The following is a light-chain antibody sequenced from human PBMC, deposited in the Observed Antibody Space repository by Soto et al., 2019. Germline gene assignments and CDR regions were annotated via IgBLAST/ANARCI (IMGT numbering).Light chain of an antibody. CDR3: QQYHNWPPQYT. CDR1: QTVASN. V-gene: IGKV3-15*01. Sequence: EIVMTQSPASLSVSPGDGATVSCRASQTVASNLAWYQQKPGQGPRLLIHGASTRAAGVPARFSGSGSGTDFTPTISSLQSEDFAVYYCQQYHNWPPQYTFGQGTKLQIK. CDR2: GAS. J-gene: IGKJ2*01.